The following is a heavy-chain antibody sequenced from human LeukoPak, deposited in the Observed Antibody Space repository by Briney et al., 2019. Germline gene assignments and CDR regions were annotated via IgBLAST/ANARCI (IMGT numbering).Heavy chain of an antibody. CDR2: IILIFGTA. J-gene: IGHJ4*02. V-gene: IGHV1-69*05. D-gene: IGHD3-3*01. CDR3: ARSSPFGVVTGYFDY. Sequence: SVKVSCKASGGTFSSYAISWVRQAPGQGLEWMGRIILIFGTANYAQNFQGRVTITTDESTSTAYMELSSLRSEDTAVYYCARSSPFGVVTGYFDYWGQGTLVTVSS. CDR1: GGTFSSYA.